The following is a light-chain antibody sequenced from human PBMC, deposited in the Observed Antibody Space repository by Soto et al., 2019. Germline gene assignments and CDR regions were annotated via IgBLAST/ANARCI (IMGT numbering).Light chain of an antibody. J-gene: IGKJ1*01. CDR3: QQTYSTPWT. CDR1: QSISSW. CDR2: KAS. Sequence: DIQMTQSPSTLSASVGDRVTITCRASQSISSWLAWYQQKPGKAPKLLIYKASSLESGVPSRFSGSGSGTEFTLTISSIQPGDLATYFCQQTYSTPWTFAQGTKVDIK. V-gene: IGKV1-5*03.